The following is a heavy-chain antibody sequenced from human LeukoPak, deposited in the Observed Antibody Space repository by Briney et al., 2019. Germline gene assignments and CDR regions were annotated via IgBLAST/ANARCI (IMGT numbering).Heavy chain of an antibody. CDR1: GGSISSFY. Sequence: SETLSLTCTVSGGSISSFYWSWIRQPPGKGLEWIGNVYHTGSTNYNPSLSSRVTMSLDTSKSQFSLKLSSVTAADTAVYYCARGGLIPYYFDYWGQGTLVTVSS. J-gene: IGHJ4*02. CDR2: VYHTGST. V-gene: IGHV4-59*12. CDR3: ARGGLIPYYFDY.